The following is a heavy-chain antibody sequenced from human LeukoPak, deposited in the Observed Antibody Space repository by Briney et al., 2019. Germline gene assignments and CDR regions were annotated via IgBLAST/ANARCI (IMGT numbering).Heavy chain of an antibody. CDR2: ISGSGGST. J-gene: IGHJ4*02. CDR1: GFTFSNYA. CDR3: AKDQQYGSGSYSFDY. Sequence: GGSLRLSCAASGFTFSNYAMSWVRQAPGKGLEWVSAISGSGGSTYYADSVKGRFTISRDNSRNSLDLQMNSLRGEDTALYYCAKDQQYGSGSYSFDYWGQGTLVTVSS. D-gene: IGHD3-10*01. V-gene: IGHV3-23*01.